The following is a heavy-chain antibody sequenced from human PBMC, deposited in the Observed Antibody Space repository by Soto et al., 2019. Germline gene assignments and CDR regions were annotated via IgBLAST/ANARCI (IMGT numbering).Heavy chain of an antibody. CDR1: GYTFTSYA. V-gene: IGHV1-3*01. CDR3: AGTRYCSSTSCHKYYFDY. CDR2: INAGNGNT. Sequence: GASVKVSCRASGYTFTSYAIHWVRQAPGQRLERMGWINAGNGNTKYSQKFQGRVTITRDTSASTAYMELSSLRSEDTAVYYCAGTRYCSSTSCHKYYFDYGGQEPLVTVSS. J-gene: IGHJ4*02. D-gene: IGHD2-2*01.